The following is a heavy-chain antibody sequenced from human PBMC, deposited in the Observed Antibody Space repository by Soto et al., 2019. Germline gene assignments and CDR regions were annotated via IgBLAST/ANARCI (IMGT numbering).Heavy chain of an antibody. Sequence: SETLSLTCTVSGGSISGSSYYWGWIRQPPGKGLEWIGNIYYSGSTYYNPSLKSRVAISVDTSKNQFSLKLSSVTAADTAVYYCMLGSGWKDFDYWGQGTLVTVSS. J-gene: IGHJ4*02. CDR2: IYYSGST. CDR1: GGSISGSSYY. CDR3: MLGSGWKDFDY. V-gene: IGHV4-39*01. D-gene: IGHD3-22*01.